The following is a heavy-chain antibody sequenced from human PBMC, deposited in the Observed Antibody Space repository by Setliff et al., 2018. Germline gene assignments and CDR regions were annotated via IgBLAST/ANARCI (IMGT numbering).Heavy chain of an antibody. D-gene: IGHD3-10*01. V-gene: IGHV4-39*02. J-gene: IGHJ3*01. CDR1: GASIRNNYY. Sequence: PSETLSLTCAVSGASIRNNYYWGWIRQSPGTGLEWIGSIFYNGMAYYNPSLKSRVTISLDSAKNHFSLNLRSVTAADTAIYYCARPPKWFGEVIIGALDVWGQGTVVTVSS. CDR2: IFYNGMA. CDR3: ARPPKWFGEVIIGALDV.